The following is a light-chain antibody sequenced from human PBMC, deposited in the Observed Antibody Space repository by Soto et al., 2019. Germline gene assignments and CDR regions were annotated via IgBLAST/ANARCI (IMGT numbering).Light chain of an antibody. CDR3: HQSSSWPT. CDR2: DAS. J-gene: IGKJ1*01. CDR1: QSVSSY. V-gene: IGKV3-11*01. Sequence: ILLTQSPATLSLSPGEKSTLSFRASQSVSSYLTWYQQKPGQAPRLLIYDASNRATGIPARFSGSGSGTDFTLTISSLETEDFAVYYCHQSSSWPTFGQGTKVDIK.